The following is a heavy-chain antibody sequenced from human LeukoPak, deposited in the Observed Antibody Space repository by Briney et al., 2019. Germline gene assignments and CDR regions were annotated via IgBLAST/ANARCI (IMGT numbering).Heavy chain of an antibody. CDR3: ARDAYYDFWSGYYSWGYYYYMDV. Sequence: ASVKVSCKASGHTFTSYDINWVRQATGQGLEWMGWMNPNSGNTGYAQKFQGRVTFTRNTSISTAYMELSRLRSDDTAVYYCARDAYYDFWSGYYSWGYYYYMDVWGKGTTVTVSS. CDR1: GHTFTSYD. D-gene: IGHD3-3*01. J-gene: IGHJ6*03. CDR2: MNPNSGNT. V-gene: IGHV1-8*03.